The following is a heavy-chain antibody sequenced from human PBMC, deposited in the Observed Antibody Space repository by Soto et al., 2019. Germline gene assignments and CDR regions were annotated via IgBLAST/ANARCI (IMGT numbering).Heavy chain of an antibody. V-gene: IGHV4-30-4*01. CDR2: TYYSGGS. J-gene: IGHJ4*02. CDR3: ARLSGYDPAGAADK. CDR1: GASVSSAEHY. Sequence: QVQLQESGPGLVKASQTLSLTCTLAGASVSSAEHYWSWIRQPPGKGLEWIGYTYYSGGSYYNASLQRRVSISVDTSQNQCSLKLTSVTAADTAVYYCARLSGYDPAGAADKWGPGILVSVSS. D-gene: IGHD5-12*01.